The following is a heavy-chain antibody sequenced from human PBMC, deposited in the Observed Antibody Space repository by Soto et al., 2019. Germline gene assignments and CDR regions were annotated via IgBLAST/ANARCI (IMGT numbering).Heavy chain of an antibody. CDR1: GGTFSSYA. V-gene: IGHV1-69*13. CDR3: ASETGTTLWHDAFDI. Sequence: SVKVSCKASGGTFSSYAISWVRQAPGQGLEWMGGIIPIFGTANYAQKFQGRVTITADESTSTAYMELSSLRSEDTAVYYCASETGTTLWHDAFDIWGQGTMVTVSS. D-gene: IGHD1-7*01. CDR2: IIPIFGTA. J-gene: IGHJ3*02.